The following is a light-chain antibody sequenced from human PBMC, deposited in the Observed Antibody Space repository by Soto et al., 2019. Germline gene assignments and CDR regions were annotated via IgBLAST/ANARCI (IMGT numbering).Light chain of an antibody. Sequence: QSALTQPRSVSGSPGQSATISCTGTSSDVGGYNYVSWYQQHPGKAPKLMIYDVSKRPSGVPDRFSGSKSGNTASVAISGLQAEDEADYYCCSYAGNYTLLFGGGTKLTVL. CDR3: CSYAGNYTLL. V-gene: IGLV2-11*01. CDR1: SSDVGGYNY. J-gene: IGLJ2*01. CDR2: DVS.